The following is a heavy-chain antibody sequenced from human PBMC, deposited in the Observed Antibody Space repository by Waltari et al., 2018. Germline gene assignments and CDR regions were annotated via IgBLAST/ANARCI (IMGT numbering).Heavy chain of an antibody. CDR3: AILRSTNYGANSPWFDP. D-gene: IGHD4-17*01. CDR1: GFTFSNYW. J-gene: IGHJ5*02. V-gene: IGHV3-74*01. Sequence: EVQLVESGGGLVQPGGSLRLSCAASGFTFSNYWMHCVRQAPGKGLVGVSRINADGRSTSYADSVQGRFTISRDNAKNTLYLQMSSLRAEDTAVYYCAILRSTNYGANSPWFDPWGQGTLVTVSS. CDR2: INADGRST.